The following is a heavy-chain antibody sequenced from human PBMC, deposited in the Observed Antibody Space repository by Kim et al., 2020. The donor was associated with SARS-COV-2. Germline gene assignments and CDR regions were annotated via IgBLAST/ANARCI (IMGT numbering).Heavy chain of an antibody. Sequence: SETLSLTCTVSCGSISSYYWSWIRQPPGKGLEWIGYIYYSGSTNYNPSLKSRVTISVDTSKNQFSLKLSSVTAADTAVYYCARASSWYVDWFDPWGQGTLVTVSS. V-gene: IGHV4-59*01. CDR3: ARASSWYVDWFDP. D-gene: IGHD6-13*01. J-gene: IGHJ5*02. CDR2: IYYSGST. CDR1: CGSISSYY.